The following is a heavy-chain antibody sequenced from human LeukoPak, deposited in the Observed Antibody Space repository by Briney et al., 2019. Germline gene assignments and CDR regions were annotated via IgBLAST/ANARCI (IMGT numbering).Heavy chain of an antibody. D-gene: IGHD2-15*01. CDR2: INPSGGST. CDR3: ATLSPGYCSGGSCQGFDY. CDR1: GYTFTSYY. V-gene: IGHV1-46*01. J-gene: IGHJ4*02. Sequence: ASVKVSCKASGYTFTSYYMHWVRQAPGQGLEWVGIINPSGGSTSYAQKFQGRVTMTRDTSTSTVYMELSSLRSEDTAVYYCATLSPGYCSGGSCQGFDYWGQETLVTVSS.